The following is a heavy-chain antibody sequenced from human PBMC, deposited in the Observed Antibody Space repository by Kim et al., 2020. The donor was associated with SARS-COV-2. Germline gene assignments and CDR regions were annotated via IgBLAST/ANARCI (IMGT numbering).Heavy chain of an antibody. CDR3: ARDRDNPPTVTTFDL. CDR1: GFTFSGFA. V-gene: IGHV3-23*01. J-gene: IGHJ3*01. Sequence: GGSLRLSCVAYGFTFSGFAMNWVRQVPGKGLEWISHIIGEALITYYAESVRGRFTISRDNSKNTPSRQLDRLRAEDTAMYVCARDRDNPPTVTTFDLWG. D-gene: IGHD4-17*01. CDR2: IIGEALIT.